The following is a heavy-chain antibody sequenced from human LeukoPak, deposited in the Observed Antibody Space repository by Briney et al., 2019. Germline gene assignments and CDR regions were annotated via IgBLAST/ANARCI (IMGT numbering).Heavy chain of an antibody. J-gene: IGHJ5*02. D-gene: IGHD3-22*01. CDR3: ARYGGSSYYYDSSGSYNWFDP. CDR2: IYHSGST. V-gene: IGHV4-34*01. CDR1: GGSFSGYY. Sequence: SETLSLTCAVYGGSFSGYYWSWIRQPPGKGLEWIGEIYHSGSTNYNPSLKSRVTISVDKSKNQFSLKLSSVTAADTAVYYCARYGGSSYYYDSSGSYNWFDPWGQGTLVTVSS.